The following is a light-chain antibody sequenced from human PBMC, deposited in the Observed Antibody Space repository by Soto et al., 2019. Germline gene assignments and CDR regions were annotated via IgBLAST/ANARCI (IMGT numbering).Light chain of an antibody. CDR3: QQLNSYPRT. CDR2: AAS. CDR1: QGISXY. Sequence: DIQLTQSPSFLSASVGXRVXIXCXASQGISXYLAWYQQKPGKAPKLLIYAASTLQSGVPSRFSGSGSGTEFTLTISSLQPEDFATYYCQQLNSYPRTFGQGTKVEIK. V-gene: IGKV1-9*01. J-gene: IGKJ1*01.